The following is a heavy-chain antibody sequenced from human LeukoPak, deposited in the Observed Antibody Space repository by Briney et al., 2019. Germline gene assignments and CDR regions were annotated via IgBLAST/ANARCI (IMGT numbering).Heavy chain of an antibody. J-gene: IGHJ4*02. Sequence: SETLSLTCTVSGGSISSSSYYWGWIRQPPGKGLEWIGSIYYSGSTYYNPSLKSRVTISVDTSKNQFSLKLSSVTAADTAVYYCARHAHLAADPFDYWGQGTLVTVSS. CDR3: ARHAHLAADPFDY. CDR1: GGSISSSSYY. D-gene: IGHD6-13*01. V-gene: IGHV4-39*01. CDR2: IYYSGST.